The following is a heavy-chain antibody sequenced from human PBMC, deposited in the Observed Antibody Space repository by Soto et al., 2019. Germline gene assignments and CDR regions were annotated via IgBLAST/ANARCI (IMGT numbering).Heavy chain of an antibody. CDR2: ISSSSSYI. CDR3: ARPYDYYYGMDV. CDR1: GFTFSSYS. J-gene: IGHJ6*02. D-gene: IGHD3-16*01. Sequence: GSLRLSCAASGFTFSSYSMNWVRQAPGKGLEWVSSISSSSSYIYYADSVKGRFTISRDNAKNSLYLQMNSLRAEDAAVYYCARPYDYYYGMDVWGQGTTVTVS. V-gene: IGHV3-21*01.